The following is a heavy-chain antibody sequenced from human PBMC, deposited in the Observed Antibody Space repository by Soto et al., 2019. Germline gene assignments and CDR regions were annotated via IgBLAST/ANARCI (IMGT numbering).Heavy chain of an antibody. J-gene: IGHJ4*02. CDR3: ARDVLERLFVYFDY. V-gene: IGHV1-18*01. D-gene: IGHD1-1*01. CDR1: GYTFASYG. Sequence: ASVKVSCKASGYTFASYGISWLRQAPGQGLEWMGWISAYNGNTNYAQKLQGRVTMTTDTSTSTAYMELRSLRSDDTAVYYCARDVLERLFVYFDYWGQGTLVTVSS. CDR2: ISAYNGNT.